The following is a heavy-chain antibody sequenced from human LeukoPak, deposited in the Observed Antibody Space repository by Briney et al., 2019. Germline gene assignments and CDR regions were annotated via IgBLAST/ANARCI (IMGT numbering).Heavy chain of an antibody. Sequence: PSETLSLTCTVSGGSISSYYWSWIRQPPAEGLEWIGYINFSGTTNYNPSPKSRVTISADTSKDQFSLKLTSVTAADTAVYYCARGSGALYYGMDVWGQGTTVTVSS. CDR2: INFSGTT. CDR1: GGSISSYY. V-gene: IGHV4-59*01. J-gene: IGHJ6*02. D-gene: IGHD3-10*01. CDR3: ARGSGALYYGMDV.